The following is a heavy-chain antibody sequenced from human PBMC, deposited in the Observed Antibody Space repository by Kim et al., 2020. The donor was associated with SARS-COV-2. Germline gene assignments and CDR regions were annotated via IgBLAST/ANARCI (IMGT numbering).Heavy chain of an antibody. J-gene: IGHJ4*02. CDR2: ISGSGGST. CDR3: AKSEGIRITMIVVCDY. V-gene: IGHV3-23*01. D-gene: IGHD3-22*01. CDR1: GFTFSSYA. Sequence: GGSLRLSCAASGFTFSSYAMSWVRQAPGKGLEWVSAISGSGGSTYYADSVKGRFTISRDNSKNTLYLQMNSLRAEDTAVYYCAKSEGIRITMIVVCDYWGQGTLVTVSS.